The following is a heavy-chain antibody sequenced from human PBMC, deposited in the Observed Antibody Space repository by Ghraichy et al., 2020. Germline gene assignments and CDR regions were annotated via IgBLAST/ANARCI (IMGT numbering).Heavy chain of an antibody. D-gene: IGHD2-21*01. Sequence: GGSLRLSCVGSGFTLSGYGMNWVRQSPGKGLEWVSYITSRGRSIFYADSVKGRFTISRDNAQNSLYLQMNSLRAEDTATSYCARGSAVVMFYYYAGMDVWRQRTTVAV. CDR3: ARGSAVVMFYYYAGMDV. CDR2: ITSRGRSI. J-gene: IGHJ6*02. V-gene: IGHV3-48*01. CDR1: GFTLSGYG.